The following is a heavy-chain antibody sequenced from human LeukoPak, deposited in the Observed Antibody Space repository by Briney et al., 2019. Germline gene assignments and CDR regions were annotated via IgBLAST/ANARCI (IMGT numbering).Heavy chain of an antibody. D-gene: IGHD3-10*01. V-gene: IGHV3-30*04. Sequence: GGSLRLSCAASGFTFSSYAMHWVRQAPGKGLEWVAVISYDGSNKYYADSVKGRFTISRDNSKNTLYLQMNSLRAEDTAVYYCARDSRPLVGLLWFGELPDYWGQGTLVTVPS. CDR3: ARDSRPLVGLLWFGELPDY. CDR1: GFTFSSYA. J-gene: IGHJ4*02. CDR2: ISYDGSNK.